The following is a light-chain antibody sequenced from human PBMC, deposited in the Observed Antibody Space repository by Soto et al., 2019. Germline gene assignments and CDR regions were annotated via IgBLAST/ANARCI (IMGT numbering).Light chain of an antibody. V-gene: IGLV2-14*01. CDR1: GSGVGGFNC. J-gene: IGLJ1*01. CDR2: EVR. Sequence: QSAVRQPASVSGAPGQSSTIACTSRGSGVGGFNCVSWVQQHPGKAPNLMIYEVRNRPSGVSNRFSGSKSGNTASLTISVLQAEDEADYYCSSYTSISTDVFGTGTKVTVL. CDR3: SSYTSISTDV.